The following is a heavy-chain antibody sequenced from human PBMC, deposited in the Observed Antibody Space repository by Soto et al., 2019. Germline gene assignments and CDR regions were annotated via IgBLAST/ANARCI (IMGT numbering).Heavy chain of an antibody. Sequence: EVQLVESGGGVVRPGGSLRLSCAASGFTFDDYGMSWVRQAPGKGLEWVSGIKWNGGSTGYADSVKGRFTISRDNAKNSLYLQMNSLRAEDTALYHCASGGITIFGVAHMDVWGKGTTVTVSS. CDR3: ASGGITIFGVAHMDV. V-gene: IGHV3-20*01. CDR2: IKWNGGST. J-gene: IGHJ6*03. CDR1: GFTFDDYG. D-gene: IGHD3-3*01.